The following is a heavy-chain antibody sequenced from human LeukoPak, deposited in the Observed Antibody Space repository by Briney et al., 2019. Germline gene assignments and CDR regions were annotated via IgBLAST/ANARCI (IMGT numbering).Heavy chain of an antibody. J-gene: IGHJ4*02. V-gene: IGHV3-74*01. D-gene: IGHD3-3*01. CDR3: ARGGAKYDFWSGYYGD. CDR2: INSDGSST. CDR1: GFTLSSYW. Sequence: GGSLRLSCAASGFTLSSYWMHWVRQAPGKGLVWVSRINSDGSSTSYADSVKGRITISRDNAKNTLYLQMNSLRAEDTAVYYCARGGAKYDFWSGYYGDWGQGTLVTVSS.